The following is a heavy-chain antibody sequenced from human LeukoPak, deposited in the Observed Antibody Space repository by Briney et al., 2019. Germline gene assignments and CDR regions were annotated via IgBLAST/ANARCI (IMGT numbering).Heavy chain of an antibody. D-gene: IGHD3-22*01. Sequence: GGSLRLSCAASGFTFSSYAMSWVRQAPGKGLEWVSTVNENGGRTYYADSVKGRFTMSRDNSKDTLYLQMNSLRAEDTAVYYCAKEGRPKSGGGYYDYWGQGTRVTVSS. CDR2: VNENGGRT. J-gene: IGHJ4*02. CDR3: AKEGRPKSGGGYYDY. CDR1: GFTFSSYA. V-gene: IGHV3-23*01.